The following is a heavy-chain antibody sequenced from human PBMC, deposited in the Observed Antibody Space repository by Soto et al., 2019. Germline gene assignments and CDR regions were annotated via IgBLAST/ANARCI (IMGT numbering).Heavy chain of an antibody. CDR3: AKFGTVTNPFHDY. J-gene: IGHJ4*02. V-gene: IGHV3-30*18. CDR1: GFTFSSYG. Sequence: LRLSCAASGFTFSSYGMHWVRQAPGKGLEWVAVISYDGSNKYYADSVKGRFTISRDNSKNTLYLQMNSLRAEDTAVYYCAKFGTVTNPFHDYWGQGTLVTVSS. D-gene: IGHD4-17*01. CDR2: ISYDGSNK.